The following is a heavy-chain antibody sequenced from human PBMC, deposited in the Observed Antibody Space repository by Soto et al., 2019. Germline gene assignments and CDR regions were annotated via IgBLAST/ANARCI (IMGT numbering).Heavy chain of an antibody. J-gene: IGHJ4*02. CDR2: INHSGST. Sequence: QVQLQQWGAGLLKPSETLSLTCAVYGGSFSGYYWSWIRQPPGKGLEWIGEINHSGSTNYNPSLKSRVTISVDTSKNQVSLKLSSVTAADTAVYYCARGLIGIAARQYYFDYWGQGTLVTVSS. CDR1: GGSFSGYY. D-gene: IGHD6-13*01. CDR3: ARGLIGIAARQYYFDY. V-gene: IGHV4-34*01.